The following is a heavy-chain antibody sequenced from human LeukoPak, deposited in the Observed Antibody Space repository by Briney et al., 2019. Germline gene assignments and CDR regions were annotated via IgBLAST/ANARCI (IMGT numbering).Heavy chain of an antibody. J-gene: IGHJ4*02. Sequence: SETLSLTCAVYGVSFSGYYWSWLRQPPGKGLEWLGEINHSGSTNYNPSLKSRVTISVDTSKNQFSLKLSSVTAADTAVYYCARWTGYYLRAFFDYWGQGTLVTVSS. CDR1: GVSFSGYY. CDR3: ARWTGYYLRAFFDY. V-gene: IGHV4-34*01. D-gene: IGHD3/OR15-3a*01. CDR2: INHSGST.